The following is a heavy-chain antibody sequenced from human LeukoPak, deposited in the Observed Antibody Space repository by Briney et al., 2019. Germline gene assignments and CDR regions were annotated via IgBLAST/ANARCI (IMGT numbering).Heavy chain of an antibody. D-gene: IGHD3-10*01. CDR3: ANFLLWFGGTY. CDR2: ISEDGAGL. CDR1: GFNYVINP. V-gene: IGHV3-23*01. J-gene: IGHJ4*02. Sequence: GGSLRLSCIASGFNYVINPMAWVRQAPGKGLEWVSSISEDGAGLYYADSVRGRFTVSRDNSKNTLSLQMNSLRAEDTAVYYCANFLLWFGGTYWGQGTLVTVSS.